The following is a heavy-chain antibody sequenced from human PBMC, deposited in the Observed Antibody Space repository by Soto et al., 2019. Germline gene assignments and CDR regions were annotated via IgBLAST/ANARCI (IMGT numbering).Heavy chain of an antibody. Sequence: SETLSLTCAVYGGSFSGYYWSWIRQPPGKGLEWIGEINHSGSTNYNPSLKSRVTISVDTSKNQFPLKLSSVTAADAAVYYCARGRGGGYSGYDLDYWGQGTLVTVSS. CDR3: ARGRGGGYSGYDLDY. CDR1: GGSFSGYY. CDR2: INHSGST. J-gene: IGHJ4*02. D-gene: IGHD5-12*01. V-gene: IGHV4-34*01.